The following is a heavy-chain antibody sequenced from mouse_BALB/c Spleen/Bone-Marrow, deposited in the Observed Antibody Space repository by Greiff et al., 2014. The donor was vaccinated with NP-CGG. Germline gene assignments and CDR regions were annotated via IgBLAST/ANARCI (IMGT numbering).Heavy chain of an antibody. J-gene: IGHJ1*01. CDR2: VDPSDSYT. CDR1: GYTFTSYW. D-gene: IGHD2-2*01. CDR3: ARGGNGHDGYWNFDV. V-gene: IGHV1-69*02. Sequence: VHLVESGAELVRPGASVKLSCKASGYTFTSYWMHWVKQRPGQGLEWIGEVDPSDSYTNYNQKFKGKATLTVDKSSSTAYMQLSSLTSEDSAVYYCARGGNGHDGYWNFDVWGAGTTVTVSS.